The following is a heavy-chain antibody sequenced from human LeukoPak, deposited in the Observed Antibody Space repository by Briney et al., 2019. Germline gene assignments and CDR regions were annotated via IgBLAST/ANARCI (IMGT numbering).Heavy chain of an antibody. CDR1: GGTFSSYT. CDR3: ASRRRRLEYSSSPGDY. J-gene: IGHJ4*02. Sequence: AVKVSCKASGGTFSSYTIIWVRQAPGQGLEWMGRIIPILGIANYAQKFQGRVTITADKSTSTAYMELSSLRSEDTAVYYCASRRRRLEYSSSPGDYWGQGTLVTVSS. CDR2: IIPILGIA. D-gene: IGHD6-6*01. V-gene: IGHV1-69*02.